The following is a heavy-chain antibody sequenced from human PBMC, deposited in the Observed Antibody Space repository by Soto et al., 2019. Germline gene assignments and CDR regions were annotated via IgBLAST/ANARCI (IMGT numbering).Heavy chain of an antibody. CDR1: GFTFSSYA. V-gene: IGHV3-30-3*01. CDR3: AREGYSGGS. CDR2: ISYDGSNK. Sequence: QVQLVESGGGVVQPGRSLRLSCAASGFTFSSYAMHWVRQAPGKGLEWVAVISYDGSNKYYADSVKGRFTISRDNSKNTLYLQMNSLSAEDTAVYYCAREGYSGGSWGQGTLVTVSS. D-gene: IGHD6-19*01. J-gene: IGHJ5*02.